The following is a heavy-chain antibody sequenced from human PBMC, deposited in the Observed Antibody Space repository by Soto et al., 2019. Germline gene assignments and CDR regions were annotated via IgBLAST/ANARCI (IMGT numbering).Heavy chain of an antibody. V-gene: IGHV1-69*01. D-gene: IGHD1-26*01. Sequence: QVQLVQSGAEVKKPGSSVKVSCKASGGTCSSYALSWVRQAPGQGLAWMGGIIPIFGTANYAQKFQGRVTSTADEATIPAYMELSSLRSEDTALYYCAGESIVGSYNWGQGTLVTVSS. CDR3: AGESIVGSYN. CDR2: IIPIFGTA. CDR1: GGTCSSYA. J-gene: IGHJ4*02.